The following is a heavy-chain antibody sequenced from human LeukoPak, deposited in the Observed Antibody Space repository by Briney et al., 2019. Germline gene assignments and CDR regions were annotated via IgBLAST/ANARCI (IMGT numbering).Heavy chain of an antibody. Sequence: PSETLSLTCTVSGGSVSSGTYYWRWIRQPPGEGLEWIGEINHSGSTNYNPSLKSRVTISVDTSKNQFSLKLSSVTAADTAVYYCARGNSSGSFDYWGQGTLVTVSS. V-gene: IGHV4-39*07. D-gene: IGHD6-19*01. CDR2: INHSGST. J-gene: IGHJ4*02. CDR3: ARGNSSGSFDY. CDR1: GGSVSSGTYY.